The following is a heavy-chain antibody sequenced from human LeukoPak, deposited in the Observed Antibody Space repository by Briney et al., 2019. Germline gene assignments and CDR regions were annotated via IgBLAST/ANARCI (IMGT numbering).Heavy chain of an antibody. CDR3: ARGREEYSSGWFRFDY. J-gene: IGHJ4*02. CDR2: IYHSGST. Sequence: PSGTLSLTCAVSGGSISSSNWWSWVRQPPGKGLEWIGEIYHSGSTNYNPSLKSRVTISVDKSKNQFSLKLSSVTAADTAVYHCARGREEYSSGWFRFDYWGQGTLVTVSS. D-gene: IGHD6-19*01. V-gene: IGHV4-4*02. CDR1: GGSISSSNW.